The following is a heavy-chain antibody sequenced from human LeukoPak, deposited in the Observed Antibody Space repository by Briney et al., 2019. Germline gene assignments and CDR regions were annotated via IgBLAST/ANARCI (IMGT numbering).Heavy chain of an antibody. D-gene: IGHD3-16*01. J-gene: IGHJ6*03. V-gene: IGHV4-30-4*08. Sequence: SETLSLTCTVSGGSISSGDYYWSWIRQPPGKGLEWIGYIYYSGSTYYNPSLKSRVTISVDTSKNQFSLKLSSVTAADTAVYYCARVVTFGYYYMDVWGKGTTVTVPS. CDR3: ARVVTFGYYYMDV. CDR1: GGSISSGDYY. CDR2: IYYSGST.